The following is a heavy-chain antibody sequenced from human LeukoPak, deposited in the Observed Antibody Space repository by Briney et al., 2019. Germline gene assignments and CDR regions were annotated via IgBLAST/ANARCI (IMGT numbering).Heavy chain of an antibody. CDR1: GFTFSSYS. CDR3: ARPYSQSSGCLGY. CDR2: ISSSSSYI. V-gene: IGHV3-21*01. J-gene: IGHJ4*02. D-gene: IGHD6-19*01. Sequence: PGRSLRLSCAASGFTFSSYSMNWVRQAPGKGLEWVSSISSSSSYIYYADSVKGRFTISRDNAKNSLYLQMNSLRAEDTAVYYCARPYSQSSGCLGYWGQGTLVTVSS.